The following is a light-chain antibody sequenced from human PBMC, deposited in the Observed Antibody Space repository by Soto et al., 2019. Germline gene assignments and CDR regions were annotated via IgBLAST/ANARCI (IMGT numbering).Light chain of an antibody. J-gene: IGLJ1*01. CDR3: GSWDSSLSAYA. V-gene: IGLV1-51*01. CDR1: SSNIGGNS. CDR2: DDD. Sequence: QSVLTQPPSVSAAPGQKVTISCSGSSSNIGGNSVSWYQQLPGTAPKLLIYDDDKRPSGIPDRFSGSTSGTSATLGITGFQTGDEADYYCGSWDSSLSAYAFATGTKVTVL.